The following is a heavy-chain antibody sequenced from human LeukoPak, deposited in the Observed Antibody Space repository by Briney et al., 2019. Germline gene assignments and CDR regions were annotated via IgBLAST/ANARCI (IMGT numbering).Heavy chain of an antibody. CDR2: INHSGST. Sequence: PSETLSLTCAVYGGSFSGYYWSRIRQPPGKGLEWIGEINHSGSTNYNPSLKSRVTISVDTSKNQFSLKLSSVTAADTAVYYCARGGAWIQPLTPYYYYYYMDVWGKGTTVTVSS. CDR3: ARGGAWIQPLTPYYYYYYMDV. D-gene: IGHD5-18*01. J-gene: IGHJ6*03. V-gene: IGHV4-34*01. CDR1: GGSFSGYY.